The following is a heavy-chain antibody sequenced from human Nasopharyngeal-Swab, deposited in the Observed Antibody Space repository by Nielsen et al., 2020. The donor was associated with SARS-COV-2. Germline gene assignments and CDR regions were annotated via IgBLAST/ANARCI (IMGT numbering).Heavy chain of an antibody. Sequence: GRPLSLSCAAVGLPYSGSAMHWVRQASGKGLQWVGRIRSKANSYATAYAASVKGRFTISRDDSKNTAYLQMNSLKTEDTAVYYCTRRRGDILTGLNWFDPWGQGTLVTVSS. V-gene: IGHV3-73*01. D-gene: IGHD3-9*01. CDR1: GLPYSGSA. CDR2: IRSKANSYAT. J-gene: IGHJ5*02. CDR3: TRRRGDILTGLNWFDP.